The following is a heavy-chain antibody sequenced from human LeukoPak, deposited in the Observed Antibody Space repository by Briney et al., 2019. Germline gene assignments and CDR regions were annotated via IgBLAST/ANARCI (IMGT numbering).Heavy chain of an antibody. CDR3: ARDYIVGATALGFDI. J-gene: IGHJ3*02. CDR2: IYYSGST. CDR1: GGSISNYY. V-gene: IGHV4-59*01. D-gene: IGHD1-26*01. Sequence: ASETLSLTCTVSGGSISNYYWSWIRQPPGKGLEWIGYIYYSGSTNYNPSLKSRVTISIDKSKNQFSLKLSSVTAADTAMYYCARDYIVGATALGFDIWGQGTMVTVSS.